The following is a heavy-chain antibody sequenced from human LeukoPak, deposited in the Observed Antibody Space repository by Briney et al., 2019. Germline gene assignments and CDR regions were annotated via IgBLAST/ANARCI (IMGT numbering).Heavy chain of an antibody. CDR3: ARDLPPDYGHDY. D-gene: IGHD3-16*01. CDR2: IAYDGSNK. J-gene: IGHJ4*02. V-gene: IGHV3-30-3*01. Sequence: PGRSLRLSCAASGFTFSSYAMHWVRQAPGKGLEWVSVIAYDGSNKYYADSVKGRFTISRDNSKNTLYLQMNSLRAEDTAVYYCARDLPPDYGHDYWGQGTLVTVSS. CDR1: GFTFSSYA.